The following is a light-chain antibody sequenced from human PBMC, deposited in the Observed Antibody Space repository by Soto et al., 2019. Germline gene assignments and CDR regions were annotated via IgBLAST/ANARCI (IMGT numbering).Light chain of an antibody. J-gene: IGKJ5*01. CDR2: GAS. Sequence: EIVLTRSPGTLSLSPGERATLSCRASQSVSSNYLAWYQQKPGQAPRLLIYGASSRATGIPDRFSGSGSGTDFTLTISRLEPEDFAVYYCQQYGSSPPTFGQGTRLEIK. CDR3: QQYGSSPPT. CDR1: QSVSSNY. V-gene: IGKV3-20*01.